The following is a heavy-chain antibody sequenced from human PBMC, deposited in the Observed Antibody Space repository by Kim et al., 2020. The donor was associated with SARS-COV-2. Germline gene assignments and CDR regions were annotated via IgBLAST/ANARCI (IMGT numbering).Heavy chain of an antibody. V-gene: IGHV1-18*01. CDR2: ISAYNGNT. D-gene: IGHD2-2*01. Sequence: ASVKVSCKASGYTFTSYGISWVRQAPGQGLEWMGWISAYNGNTNYAQKLQGRVTMTTDTSTSTAYMELRSLRSDDTAVYYCARDSGPYCSSTSCHPGGDYWGQGTLVTVSS. J-gene: IGHJ4*02. CDR3: ARDSGPYCSSTSCHPGGDY. CDR1: GYTFTSYG.